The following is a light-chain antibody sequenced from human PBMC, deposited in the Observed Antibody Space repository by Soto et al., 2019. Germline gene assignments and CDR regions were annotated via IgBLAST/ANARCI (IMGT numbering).Light chain of an antibody. Sequence: EVVMTQSPATLSVSPGERATLSCRAAQSIRSLLAWYQHKPGQAPRLLIYGASTRATAIPARFTGSGSGTEFTLTISSLQSEDFAVYYCQQCNNWPITFGPGTRMEIK. CDR2: GAS. CDR3: QQCNNWPIT. V-gene: IGKV3-15*01. J-gene: IGKJ5*01. CDR1: QSIRSL.